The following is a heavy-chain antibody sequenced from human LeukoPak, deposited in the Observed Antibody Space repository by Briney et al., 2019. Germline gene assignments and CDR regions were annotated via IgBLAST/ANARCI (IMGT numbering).Heavy chain of an antibody. CDR3: ARSSHAFDI. V-gene: IGHV4-30-2*01. Sequence: SETLSLTCAVSGGSISSGHYSWNWIRQPPGKGLEWIGYIYHSARTYYKPTLKSRVTISVDRSKNQFSLKLNSVTAADTALYYCARSSHAFDIWGQGTMVTVSS. J-gene: IGHJ3*02. CDR2: IYHSART. CDR1: GGSISSGHYS. D-gene: IGHD6-6*01.